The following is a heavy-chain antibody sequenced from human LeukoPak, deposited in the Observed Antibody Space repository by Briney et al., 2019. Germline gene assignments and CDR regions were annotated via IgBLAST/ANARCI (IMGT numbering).Heavy chain of an antibody. J-gene: IGHJ4*02. CDR3: AKALTIFGVVGFDY. CDR2: ISWKSGSI. D-gene: IGHD3-3*01. Sequence: PGGSLRLSCAASGFTFDDYAMHWVRQAPGKGLEWVSGISWKSGSIGYADSVKGRFTISRDNAKNSLYLQINSLRAEDTALYYCAKALTIFGVVGFDYWGQGTLVTVSS. CDR1: GFTFDDYA. V-gene: IGHV3-9*01.